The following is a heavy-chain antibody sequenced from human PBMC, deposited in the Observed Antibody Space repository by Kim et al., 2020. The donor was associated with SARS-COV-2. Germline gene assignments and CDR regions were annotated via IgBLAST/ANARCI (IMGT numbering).Heavy chain of an antibody. CDR1: GGSISSYY. J-gene: IGHJ6*02. V-gene: IGHV4-59*01. Sequence: SETLSLTCTVSGGSISSYYWSWIRQPPGKGLEWIGYIYYSGSTNYNPSLKSRVTISVDTSKNQFSLKLSSVTAADTAVYYCARGGNFDWLYYYYYGMDVWGQGTTVTVSS. CDR2: IYYSGST. CDR3: ARGGNFDWLYYYYYGMDV. D-gene: IGHD3-9*01.